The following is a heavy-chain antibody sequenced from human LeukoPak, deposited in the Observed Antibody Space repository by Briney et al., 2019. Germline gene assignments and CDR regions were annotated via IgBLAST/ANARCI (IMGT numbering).Heavy chain of an antibody. CDR2: IIPIFGTA. Sequence: SVKVSCKASGGTFSSYAISWVRQAPGQGLEWMGGIIPIFGTANYAQKFQGRVTITADESTSTAYMELSSLRSEDTAVYYCARDREDRGHSSGWYGDKYWFDPWGQGTLVTVSS. CDR1: GGTFSSYA. CDR3: ARDREDRGHSSGWYGDKYWFDP. D-gene: IGHD6-19*01. J-gene: IGHJ5*02. V-gene: IGHV1-69*13.